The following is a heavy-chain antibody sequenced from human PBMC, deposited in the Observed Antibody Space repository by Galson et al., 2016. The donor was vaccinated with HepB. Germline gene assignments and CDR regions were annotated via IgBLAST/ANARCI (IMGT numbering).Heavy chain of an antibody. CDR3: ARAPMVVVAATPLDF. D-gene: IGHD2-15*01. Sequence: SLRLSCAGSGFSFSSFSLNWVRQAPGKGLEWVSSITSTPRNIYYADSVKGRFTISRDNAQNSLYLQMNSLRVEDTAVYYCARAPMVVVAATPLDFWGQVTLVTVSS. J-gene: IGHJ4*02. V-gene: IGHV3-21*01. CDR1: GFSFSSFS. CDR2: ITSTPRNI.